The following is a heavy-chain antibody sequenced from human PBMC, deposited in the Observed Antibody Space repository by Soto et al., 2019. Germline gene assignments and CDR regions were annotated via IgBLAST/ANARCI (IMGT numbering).Heavy chain of an antibody. D-gene: IGHD3-22*01. V-gene: IGHV1-3*01. Sequence: SVKVSCKASGYTFTSYAMHWVRQAPGKRLEWMGWINAGNGNTKYSQKFQGRVTITRDTSASTAYMELSSLRSEDTAVYYCARDQHYDSSGYYYGMDVWGQGTTVTVSS. CDR1: GYTFTSYA. J-gene: IGHJ6*02. CDR2: INAGNGNT. CDR3: ARDQHYDSSGYYYGMDV.